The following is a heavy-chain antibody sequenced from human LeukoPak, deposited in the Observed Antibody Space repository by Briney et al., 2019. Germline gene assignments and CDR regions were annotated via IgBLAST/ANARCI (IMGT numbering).Heavy chain of an antibody. J-gene: IGHJ6*03. D-gene: IGHD4-23*01. CDR1: GDSVSSNSAA. Sequence: SQTLSLTCAISGDSVSSNSAAWNWIRQSPSRGLEWLGRTYYRSKWYNDYAVSVKSRITINPDTSKNQFSLQLNSVTPEDTAVYYCAREFDGDYGGNSAFWDYYYYYMDVWGKGTTVTVSS. CDR3: AREFDGDYGGNSAFWDYYYYYMDV. V-gene: IGHV6-1*01. CDR2: TYYRSKWYN.